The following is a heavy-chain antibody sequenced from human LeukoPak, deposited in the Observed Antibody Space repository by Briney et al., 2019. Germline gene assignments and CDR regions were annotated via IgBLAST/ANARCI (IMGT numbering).Heavy chain of an antibody. D-gene: IGHD2-15*01. CDR3: ARGRPLPLRSGGIVARGILSGFDY. J-gene: IGHJ4*02. CDR2: IYHSGST. Sequence: KPSETLSLTCTVSGYSISSGYYWGWIRQPPGKGLEWIGSIYHSGSTNYNPSLKSRVTISVDTSKNQFSLKLSSVTAADTAVYYCARGRPLPLRSGGIVARGILSGFDYWGQGTLVTVSS. V-gene: IGHV4-38-2*02. CDR1: GYSISSGYY.